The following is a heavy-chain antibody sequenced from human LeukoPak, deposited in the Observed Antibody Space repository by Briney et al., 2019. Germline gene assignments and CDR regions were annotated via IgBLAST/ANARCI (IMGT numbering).Heavy chain of an antibody. Sequence: GRSLRLSCAASGFTFSSYAMHWVRQAPGKGLEWVAVISYDGSNKYYADSVKGRFTISRDDSKNTLYLQMNNLRAEVTAVYYCAKDGAWLRFDDWGQGILVTVSS. D-gene: IGHD5-12*01. J-gene: IGHJ4*02. CDR3: AKDGAWLRFDD. CDR1: GFTFSSYA. V-gene: IGHV3-30*04. CDR2: ISYDGSNK.